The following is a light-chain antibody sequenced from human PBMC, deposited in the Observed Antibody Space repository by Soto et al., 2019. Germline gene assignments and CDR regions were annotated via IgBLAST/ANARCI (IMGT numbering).Light chain of an antibody. CDR1: QSVSSSY. CDR2: GAS. CDR3: QQYGSSPPLT. Sequence: DIVLTQSPCTLSLSPGERATISCRASQSVSSSYLAWYQQKPGQAPRLLIYGASSRATGIPDRFSGSGSGTDFTLTISRLEPEDFAVYYCQQYGSSPPLTFGGGTKVEIK. J-gene: IGKJ4*01. V-gene: IGKV3-20*01.